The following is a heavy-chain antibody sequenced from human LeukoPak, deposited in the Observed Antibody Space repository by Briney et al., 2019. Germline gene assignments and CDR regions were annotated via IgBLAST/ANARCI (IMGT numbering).Heavy chain of an antibody. J-gene: IGHJ6*04. V-gene: IGHV3-48*03. CDR3: AELGITMIGGV. CDR2: ISSSGSTI. D-gene: IGHD3-10*02. Sequence: GGSLRLSCAASGFTFSSYEMNWVRQAPGKGLEWVSYISSSGSTIYYADSVKGRFTISRDNAKNSLYLQMNSLRAEDTAVYYCAELGITMIGGVWGKGNTVTVSS. CDR1: GFTFSSYE.